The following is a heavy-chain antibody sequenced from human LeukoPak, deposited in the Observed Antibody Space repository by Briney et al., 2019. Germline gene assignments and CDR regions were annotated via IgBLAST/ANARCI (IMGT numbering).Heavy chain of an antibody. J-gene: IGHJ4*02. CDR2: ISSGTTYI. D-gene: IGHD6-13*01. V-gene: IGHV3-21*01. CDR1: GFTFSSYN. Sequence: GGSLRLSCAASGFTFSSYNMNWVRQAPGKGLEWESCISSGTTYIYYADSVKGRFTISRDNAKNSLYLQMNSLRAEDTAVYYCARGLYSSSWYLDYWGQGTLVTVSS. CDR3: ARGLYSSSWYLDY.